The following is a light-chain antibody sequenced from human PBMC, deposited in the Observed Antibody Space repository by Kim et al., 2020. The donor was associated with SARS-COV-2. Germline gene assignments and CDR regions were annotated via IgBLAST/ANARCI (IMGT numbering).Light chain of an antibody. CDR2: DAS. CDR3: QQRANWPTVT. Sequence: EIVLTQSPATLSLSPGERATLSCRASQSVGSYLAWYQHRPGQAPRLLIYDASNRATGIPARFSGSGSGTDFTLTINSLEPEDFAVYYCQQRANWPTVTFGGGTKVDIK. V-gene: IGKV3-11*01. CDR1: QSVGSY. J-gene: IGKJ4*01.